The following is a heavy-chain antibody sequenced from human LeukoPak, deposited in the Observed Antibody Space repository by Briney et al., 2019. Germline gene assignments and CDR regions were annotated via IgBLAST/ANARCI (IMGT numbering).Heavy chain of an antibody. CDR3: ARDRGYYDSSGYYYGGDFDY. J-gene: IGHJ4*02. CDR1: GYTFARYD. Sequence: EASVMVSCKASGYTFARYDINWVRQATGQGLEWMGWMNPNSGGTNYAQKFQGRVTMTRDTSISTAYMELSRLRSDDTAVYYCARDRGYYDSSGYYYGGDFDYWGQGTLVTVSS. V-gene: IGHV1-2*02. CDR2: MNPNSGGT. D-gene: IGHD3-22*01.